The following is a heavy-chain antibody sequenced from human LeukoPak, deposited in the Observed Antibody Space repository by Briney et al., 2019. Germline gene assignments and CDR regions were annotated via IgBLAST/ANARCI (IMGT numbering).Heavy chain of an antibody. J-gene: IGHJ4*02. D-gene: IGHD5-24*01. CDR1: GYTFTSYG. Sequence: ASVKVSCKASGYTFTSYGISWVRQAPGQGLERMGWISAYNGNTNYAQKLQGRVTMTTDTSTSTAYMELRSLRSDDTAVYYCARDLDGYNVVPIWDYWGQGTLVTVSS. CDR2: ISAYNGNT. CDR3: ARDLDGYNVVPIWDY. V-gene: IGHV1-18*01.